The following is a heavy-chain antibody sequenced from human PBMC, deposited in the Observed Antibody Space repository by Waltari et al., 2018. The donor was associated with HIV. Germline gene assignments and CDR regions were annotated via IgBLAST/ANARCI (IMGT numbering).Heavy chain of an antibody. V-gene: IGHV3-23*01. CDR2: IGGGGDRS. Sequence: VQLLESGGGLVQSGGSLTLSCAASGFGFSSYAMIWVRQGPGKGVEGVSCIGGGGDRSYYVDSVKGRFTISRENSKNTLSLQVNGLRADDTAVYYCVKGGGYYASTGNVPFDYWGQGSLVTVSS. CDR1: GFGFSSYA. D-gene: IGHD3-3*01. CDR3: VKGGGYYASTGNVPFDY. J-gene: IGHJ4*02.